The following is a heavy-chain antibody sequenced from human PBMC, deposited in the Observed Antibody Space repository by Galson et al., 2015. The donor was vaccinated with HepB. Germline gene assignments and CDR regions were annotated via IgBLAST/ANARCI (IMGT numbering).Heavy chain of an antibody. D-gene: IGHD6-13*01. CDR2: ISAYNGNT. Sequence: SVKVSCKASGYTFTSYGISWVRQAPGQGLEWMGWISAYNGNTNYAQKLQGRVTMTTDTSTSTAYMELRSLRSDDTAVYYCAREGARDWSKGSSWYREDFDYWGQGTLVTVSS. V-gene: IGHV1-18*04. CDR1: GYTFTSYG. CDR3: AREGARDWSKGSSWYREDFDY. J-gene: IGHJ4*02.